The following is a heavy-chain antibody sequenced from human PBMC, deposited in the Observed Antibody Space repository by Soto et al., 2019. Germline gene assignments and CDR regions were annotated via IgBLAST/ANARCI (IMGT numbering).Heavy chain of an antibody. D-gene: IGHD2-2*01. Sequence: QVQLVQSGAEVKKPGSSVKVSCKASGGTFSSYAISWVRQAPGQGLEWMGGIIPIFGTADYAQKFQGRVTITADESTSTGYMELSSLRSEDTAVYYCASHSSLRGYCISTSCYGYYYGMDVWGKGTTVTVSS. CDR3: ASHSSLRGYCISTSCYGYYYGMDV. J-gene: IGHJ6*04. CDR2: IIPIFGTA. CDR1: GGTFSSYA. V-gene: IGHV1-69*12.